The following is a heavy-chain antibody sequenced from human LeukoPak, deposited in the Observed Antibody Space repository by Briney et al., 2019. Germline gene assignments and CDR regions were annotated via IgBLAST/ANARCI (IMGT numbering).Heavy chain of an antibody. CDR3: AKDAVAPGSGGDYFDY. J-gene: IGHJ4*02. V-gene: IGHV3-23*01. D-gene: IGHD3-10*01. CDR2: ITGNGGRT. CDR1: GFTLSSNA. Sequence: GGSLRLSCAASGFTLSSNAMSWVRQAPGKGLEWVSVITGNGGRTYYADSVKGRFTISRDNSKNTLSLQMNSLRADDTAVYYCAKDAVAPGSGGDYFDYWGQGTLVTVSS.